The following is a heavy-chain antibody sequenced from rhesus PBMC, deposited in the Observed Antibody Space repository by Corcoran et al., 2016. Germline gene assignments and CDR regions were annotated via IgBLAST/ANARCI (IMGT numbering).Heavy chain of an antibody. J-gene: IGHJ4*01. Sequence: QVQLVQSGAEVKKPGSSVKVSCKASGYTFTDYYMHWVRQAPRQGLEWRGWTNPYNGNTKNAQKFQGRGTMTRDTSTSTAYMELSSLRSEDTAVYYCARENNIWTGFSYWGQGVLVTVSS. D-gene: IGHD3-3*01. CDR2: TNPYNGNT. CDR3: ARENNIWTGFSY. V-gene: IGHV1S2*01. CDR1: GYTFTDYY.